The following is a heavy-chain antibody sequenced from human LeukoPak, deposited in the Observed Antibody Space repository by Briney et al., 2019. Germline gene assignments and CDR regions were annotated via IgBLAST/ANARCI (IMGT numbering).Heavy chain of an antibody. Sequence: SETLSLTCTVSGGSVYTSDYYWGWVRQPPGKGPEWIGDIFYTGKTNYNPSLKSRVSISIDTSKNQFSLKLTSVTAADTAVYYCARVFDSWGQGTLVAVSS. CDR3: ARVFDS. CDR2: IFYTGKT. J-gene: IGHJ4*02. CDR1: GGSVYTSDYY. V-gene: IGHV4-39*07.